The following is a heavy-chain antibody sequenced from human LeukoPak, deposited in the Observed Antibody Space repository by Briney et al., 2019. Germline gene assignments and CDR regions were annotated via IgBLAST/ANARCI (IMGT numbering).Heavy chain of an antibody. Sequence: PSQTLSLTGTVSGGSISSGSYYWSWIRQPAGKGLEWIGRIYTSGSTNYNPSLKSRVTISVDTSKNQFSLKLSSVTAADTAVYYCAREWDIVVVPKTNWFDPWGQGTLVTVSS. J-gene: IGHJ5*02. CDR2: IYTSGST. V-gene: IGHV4-61*02. CDR3: AREWDIVVVPKTNWFDP. D-gene: IGHD2-2*01. CDR1: GGSISSGSYY.